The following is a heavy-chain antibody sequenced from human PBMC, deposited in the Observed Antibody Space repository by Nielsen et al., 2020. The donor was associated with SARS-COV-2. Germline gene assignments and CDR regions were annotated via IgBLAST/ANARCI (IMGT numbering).Heavy chain of an antibody. J-gene: IGHJ6*02. CDR2: IKQDGSEK. CDR3: ASSLEYYYDSSGYYRLLYYYYGMDV. V-gene: IGHV3-7*01. Sequence: GESLKISCAASGFTFSSYWMSWVRQAPGKGLEWVANIKQDGSEKYYVDSVKGRFTISRDNVKNSLYLQMNSLRAEDTAVYYCASSLEYYYDSSGYYRLLYYYYGMDVWGQGTTVTVSS. D-gene: IGHD3-22*01. CDR1: GFTFSSYW.